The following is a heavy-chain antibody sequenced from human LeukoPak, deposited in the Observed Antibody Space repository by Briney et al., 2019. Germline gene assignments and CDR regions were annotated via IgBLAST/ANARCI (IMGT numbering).Heavy chain of an antibody. CDR3: TGELAGTTVHY. D-gene: IGHD1-7*01. CDR1: GGSISSSSYY. V-gene: IGHV4-39*07. Sequence: SETLSLTCTVSGGSISSSSYYWDWIRQPPGKGLEWIGSIYYSGSTYYNPSLKSRVTISVDTSKNQFSLKLSSVTAADTAIYFCTGELAGTTVHYWGQGTLVTISS. J-gene: IGHJ4*02. CDR2: IYYSGST.